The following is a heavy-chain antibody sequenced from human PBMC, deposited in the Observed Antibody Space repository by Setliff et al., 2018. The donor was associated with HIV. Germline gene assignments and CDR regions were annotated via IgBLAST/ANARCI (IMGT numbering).Heavy chain of an antibody. D-gene: IGHD6-13*01. J-gene: IGHJ6*03. CDR3: AKDRAAADPRFYYYYMDV. V-gene: IGHV3-9*01. CDR1: GFTFNNFA. CDR2: VDWAGDVT. Sequence: PGGSLRLSCEGSGFTFNNFAMHWVRQSPGKGLEWVAGVDWAGDVTAYGDFAKGRCTISRDNVKNSLYLQMNSLRTEDTALYYCAKDRAAADPRFYYYYMDVWGKGTTVTVSS.